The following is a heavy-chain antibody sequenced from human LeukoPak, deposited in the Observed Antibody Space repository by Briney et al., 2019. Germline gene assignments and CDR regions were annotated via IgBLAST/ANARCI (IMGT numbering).Heavy chain of an antibody. CDR3: ARDGWFGDNNWFDP. Sequence: GGSLRLSCAASGFTFSSYSMNWVCQAPGKGLEWVSYISSASNTIYYADSVKGRFTISRDNAKNSLYLQMNSLRAEDTAMYYCARDGWFGDNNWFDPWGQGTLVTVSS. V-gene: IGHV3-48*01. D-gene: IGHD3-10*01. CDR2: ISSASNTI. J-gene: IGHJ5*02. CDR1: GFTFSSYS.